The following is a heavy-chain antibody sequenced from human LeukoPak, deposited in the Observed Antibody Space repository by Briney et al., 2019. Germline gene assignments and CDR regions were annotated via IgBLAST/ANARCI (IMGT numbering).Heavy chain of an antibody. J-gene: IGHJ4*02. Sequence: PSETLSLTCTVSGGSISSSSYYWGWIRQPPGKGLECVAIIKQDGSEKYYVNSVKGRFTISRDNAKNSLYLQMNSLRVEDTAVYYCGREWAVDFWGQGTLVTVSS. CDR3: GREWAVDF. V-gene: IGHV3-7*01. CDR2: IKQDGSEK. CDR1: GGSISSSSYY.